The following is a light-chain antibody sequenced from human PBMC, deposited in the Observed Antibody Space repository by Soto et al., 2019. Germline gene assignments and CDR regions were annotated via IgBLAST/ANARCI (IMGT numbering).Light chain of an antibody. CDR3: QQYNNDAWT. J-gene: IGKJ1*01. V-gene: IGKV1-5*03. CDR2: KAS. Sequence: IQLTQSPSTLSASVGDRVTITCRASESINLWLAWYQQKPGKAPRLLMHKASSLESGVPSRFSGSGSGTEFNLSISGLQPDDFATYYCQQYNNDAWTFGQGTK. CDR1: ESINLW.